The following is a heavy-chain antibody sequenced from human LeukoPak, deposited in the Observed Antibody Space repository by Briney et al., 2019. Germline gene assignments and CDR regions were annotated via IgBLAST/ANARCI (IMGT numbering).Heavy chain of an antibody. V-gene: IGHV4-38-2*02. J-gene: IGHJ4*02. Sequence: PSETLSLTCTVSGYSISSGYYWGWIRQSPGKGLEWIGSISYSGTTYYNPSLKSRVTISVDTSKNHFSLKLSSVTAADTAVYYCAANAADYNTLGSSYKVWGQGTLVTVSS. CDR1: GYSISSGYY. CDR2: ISYSGTT. CDR3: AANAADYNTLGSSYKV. D-gene: IGHD3-10*01.